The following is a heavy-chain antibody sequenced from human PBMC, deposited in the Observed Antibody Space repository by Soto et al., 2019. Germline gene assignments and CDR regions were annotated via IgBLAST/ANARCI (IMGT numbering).Heavy chain of an antibody. CDR1: GFTFSNAW. V-gene: IGHV3-15*07. Sequence: EVQLVESGGGLVKPGGSLRLSCAASGFTFSNAWMNWVRQAPGKGLEWVGRIKSNSDGGTIDYAAPVKDRFAISRDDSNNTLYMQTNSLKTEDTGVYFCTTGTMIIVVRGNTDALDVWGQGTMVTVSS. J-gene: IGHJ3*01. CDR2: IKSNSDGGTI. CDR3: TTGTMIIVVRGNTDALDV. D-gene: IGHD3-22*01.